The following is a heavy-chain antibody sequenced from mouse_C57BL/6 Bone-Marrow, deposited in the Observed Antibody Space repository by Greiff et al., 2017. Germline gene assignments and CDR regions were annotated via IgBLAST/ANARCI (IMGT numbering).Heavy chain of an antibody. CDR2: ISPNNGGT. CDR3: ARRDYYGSSPWYFDV. J-gene: IGHJ1*03. D-gene: IGHD1-1*01. CDR1: GYTFTDYY. Sequence: VQLQQSGPELVKPGASVKISCTASGYTFTDYYMNWVQQSHGKSLEWIGDISPNNGGTSYNQKFKGKATLTVDKSSSTAYMELRSLTSEDSAVYYCARRDYYGSSPWYFDVWGTGTTVTVSS. V-gene: IGHV1-26*01.